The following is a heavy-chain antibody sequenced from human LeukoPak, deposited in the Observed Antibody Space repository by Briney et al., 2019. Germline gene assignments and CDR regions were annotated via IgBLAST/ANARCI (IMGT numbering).Heavy chain of an antibody. D-gene: IGHD3-10*01. Sequence: PGGSLRLSCAASGFTFSSYWMHWVRQAPGKGLVWVSRINSDGSSTSYADSVKGRFTISRDNAKNTLYLQMNRLRAEDTAVYYCARVKMSALTYGSGSYYTYYYYYMDVWGKGTTVTISS. V-gene: IGHV3-74*01. CDR3: ARVKMSALTYGSGSYYTYYYYYMDV. CDR2: INSDGSST. J-gene: IGHJ6*03. CDR1: GFTFSSYW.